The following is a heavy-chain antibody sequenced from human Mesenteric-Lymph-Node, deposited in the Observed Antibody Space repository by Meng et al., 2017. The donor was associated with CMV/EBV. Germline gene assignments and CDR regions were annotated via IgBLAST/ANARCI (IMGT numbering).Heavy chain of an antibody. CDR3: AKDHCSSTSCYPYYYYYDMDV. CDR2: IDNRDNNI. V-gene: IGHV3-48*03. CDR1: GFSFSGYE. D-gene: IGHD2-2*01. J-gene: IGHJ6*02. Sequence: GGSLRLSCAASGFSFSGYEMNWVRQAPGKGLEWVSYIDNRDNNIYYADSVKGRFTISRDDAKNTLYLQMDSLRAEDTAVYYCAKDHCSSTSCYPYYYYYDMDVWGQGTTVTVSS.